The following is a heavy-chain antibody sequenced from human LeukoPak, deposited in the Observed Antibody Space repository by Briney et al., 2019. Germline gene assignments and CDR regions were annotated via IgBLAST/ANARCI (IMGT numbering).Heavy chain of an antibody. D-gene: IGHD2-2*01. CDR1: GFTVSSNY. V-gene: IGHV3-23*01. CDR3: AKLIHPDIVVVPAAPFDY. J-gene: IGHJ4*02. Sequence: PGGSLRLSCAASGFTVSSNYMSWVRQAPGKGLEWVSAISGSGGSTYYADSVKGRFTISRDNSKNTLYLQMNSLRAEDTAVYYCAKLIHPDIVVVPAAPFDYWGQGTLVTVSS. CDR2: ISGSGGST.